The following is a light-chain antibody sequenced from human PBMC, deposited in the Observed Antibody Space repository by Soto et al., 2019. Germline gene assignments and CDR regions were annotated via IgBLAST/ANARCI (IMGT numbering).Light chain of an antibody. CDR1: QSVSTY. J-gene: IGKJ4*01. CDR3: QQRSDWPPLT. CDR2: DAS. V-gene: IGKV3-11*01. Sequence: EIVLTQSPATLSLSPGERASLSCRASQSVSTYIAWYQQKPGQAPRLLIYDASNRATGVPVRFSGSGSGTDFTLTISSLEAEDFAVYYCQQRSDWPPLTFGGGTKVDIK.